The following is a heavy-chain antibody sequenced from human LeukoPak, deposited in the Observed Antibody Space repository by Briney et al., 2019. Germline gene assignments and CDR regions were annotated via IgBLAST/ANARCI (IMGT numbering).Heavy chain of an antibody. J-gene: IGHJ4*02. V-gene: IGHV3-30-3*01. CDR3: AGDDGSGSSFPEPPVDY. D-gene: IGHD3-10*01. CDR1: GFTFSRYA. Sequence: PGGSLRLSCAASGFTFSRYAMHWVRQAPGKGLEWVAVISYDGSNKYYADSVKGRFTISRDDSKNTLYLQMNSLRAEDTSVYYCAGDDGSGSSFPEPPVDYWGQGTLVTVSS. CDR2: ISYDGSNK.